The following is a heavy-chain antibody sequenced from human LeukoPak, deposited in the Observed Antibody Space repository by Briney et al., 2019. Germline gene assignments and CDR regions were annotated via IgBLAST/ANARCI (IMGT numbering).Heavy chain of an antibody. CDR3: ARDNDFDY. V-gene: IGHV1-69*05. D-gene: IGHD2-8*01. J-gene: IGHJ4*02. CDR2: IIPIFGTA. CDR1: GGTFSSYA. Sequence: SVKVSCKASGGTFSSYAISWVRQAPEQGLEWMGGIIPIFGTANYAQKFQGRVTMTRDMSTSTVYMELSSLRSEDTAVYYCARDNDFDYWGQGTLVTVSS.